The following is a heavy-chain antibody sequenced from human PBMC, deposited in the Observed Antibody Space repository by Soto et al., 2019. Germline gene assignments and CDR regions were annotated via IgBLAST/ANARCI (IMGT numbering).Heavy chain of an antibody. Sequence: PGGSLRLSCAASGFTFSSYAMSWVRQAPGKGLEWVSAISGSGGSTYYADSVKGRFTISRDNSKNTLYLQMNSLRSDDTAVYYCARDLEVVVVAARFDYWGPGTLVTVSS. D-gene: IGHD2-15*01. V-gene: IGHV3-23*01. CDR2: ISGSGGST. J-gene: IGHJ4*02. CDR1: GFTFSSYA. CDR3: ARDLEVVVVAARFDY.